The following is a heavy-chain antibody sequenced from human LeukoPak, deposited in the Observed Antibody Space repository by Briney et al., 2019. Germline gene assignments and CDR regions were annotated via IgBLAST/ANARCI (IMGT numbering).Heavy chain of an antibody. Sequence: PGGSLRLSCAASGFTFSSYGMNWVRQAPGKGLEWVSSISSSSSYIYYADSVKGRFTISRDNAKNSLYLQMNSLRAEDTAVYYCAREEYTYYYDSSGYQPTYDYWGQGTLVTVSS. CDR2: ISSSSSYI. V-gene: IGHV3-21*01. J-gene: IGHJ4*02. CDR1: GFTFSSYG. D-gene: IGHD3-22*01. CDR3: AREEYTYYYDSSGYQPTYDY.